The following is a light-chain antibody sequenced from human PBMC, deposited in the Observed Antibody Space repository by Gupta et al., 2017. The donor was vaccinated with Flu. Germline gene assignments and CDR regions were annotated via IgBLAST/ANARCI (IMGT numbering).Light chain of an antibody. V-gene: IGKV3-11*01. J-gene: IGKJ4*01. CDR3: QQRSNWPIT. CDR2: DAS. Sequence: EIVLTQSPATLSLSPGERATLSCRASQSVSSYLAWYQQKPGQAPRLFIYDASNRATGIPARFSGSGSGTXFTLTIXSLEPEDFAVYFCQQRSNWPITFGXGTKVEIK. CDR1: QSVSSY.